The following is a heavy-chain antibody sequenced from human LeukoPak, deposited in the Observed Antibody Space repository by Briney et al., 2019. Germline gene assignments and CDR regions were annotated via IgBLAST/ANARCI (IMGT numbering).Heavy chain of an antibody. Sequence: GASVKVSCKASGYTFTGYYMHWVRQAPGQGLEWMGIINPSGGSTSYAQKFQGRVTMTRDTSTSTVYMELSSLRSEDTAVYYCARAGVRGVIRYWGQGTLVTVSS. V-gene: IGHV1-46*01. CDR2: INPSGGST. CDR1: GYTFTGYY. CDR3: ARAGVRGVIRY. D-gene: IGHD3-10*01. J-gene: IGHJ4*02.